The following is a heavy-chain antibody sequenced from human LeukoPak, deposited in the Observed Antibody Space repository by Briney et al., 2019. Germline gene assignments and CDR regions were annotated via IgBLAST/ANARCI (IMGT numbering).Heavy chain of an antibody. V-gene: IGHV4-59*12. J-gene: IGHJ4*02. Sequence: SETLSLTCTVSGGSISSYYWSWIRQPPGKGLEWIGYIYYSGSTNYNPSLKSRVTISVDTSKNQFSLKLSSVTAADTAVYYCARGRGYSSSWFGYWGQGTLVTVSS. D-gene: IGHD6-13*01. CDR2: IYYSGST. CDR1: GGSISSYY. CDR3: ARGRGYSSSWFGY.